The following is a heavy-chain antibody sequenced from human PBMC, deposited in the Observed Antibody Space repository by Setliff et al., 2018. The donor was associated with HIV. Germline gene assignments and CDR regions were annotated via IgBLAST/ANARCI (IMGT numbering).Heavy chain of an antibody. CDR1: DSYDSISSNNYY. CDR3: ARVRDGSGSYYYYYYYYGMDV. CDR2: IFHSGST. V-gene: IGHV4-39*07. Sequence: SETLSLTCTVSDSYDSISSNNYYWGWIRQPPGKGLEWIGSIFHSGSTYYAPSLQSRVTISVDTSKNQFSLKLSSVTAADTAVYYCARVRDGSGSYYYYYYYYGMDVWGQGTTVTVSS. J-gene: IGHJ6*02. D-gene: IGHD3-10*01.